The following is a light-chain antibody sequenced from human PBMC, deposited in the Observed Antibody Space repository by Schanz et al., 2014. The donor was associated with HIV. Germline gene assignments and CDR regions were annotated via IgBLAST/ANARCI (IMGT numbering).Light chain of an antibody. V-gene: IGLV2-8*01. J-gene: IGLJ3*02. CDR1: SSDIGYYKR. CDR2: EVD. CDR3: SSYAGSNKFGV. Sequence: QSALTQPASVSGSPGQSVTISCTGTSSDIGYYKRVSWYQQPPGSAPKLLIFEVDIRPSGVPDRFSGSKSGNTASLTVSGLQAEDEADYYCSSYAGSNKFGVFGGGTKLTVL.